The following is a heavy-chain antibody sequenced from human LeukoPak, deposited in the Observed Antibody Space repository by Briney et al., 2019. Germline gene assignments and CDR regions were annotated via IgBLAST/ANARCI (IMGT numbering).Heavy chain of an antibody. CDR3: AKDRLLWFGELSWHYGMDV. CDR1: GFTFSSYG. V-gene: IGHV3-30*02. J-gene: IGHJ6*02. D-gene: IGHD3-10*01. CDR2: IRYDGSNK. Sequence: GGSLRLSCAASGFTFSSYGMHWVRQAPGKGLEWVAFIRYDGSNKYYADSVKGRFTISRDNSKNTLYLQMNSLRAEDTAVYYCAKDRLLWFGELSWHYGMDVWGQGTTVTVSS.